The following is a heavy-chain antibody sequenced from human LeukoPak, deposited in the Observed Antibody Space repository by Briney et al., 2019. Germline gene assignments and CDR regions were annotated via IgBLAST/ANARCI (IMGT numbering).Heavy chain of an antibody. J-gene: IGHJ3*02. Sequence: ASVKVSCKASGYTFTGYYIHWVRQAPGQGLEWVGWIHPNSGGTGSARKFQGRVTITADKSTSTAYMELSSLRSEDTAVYYCARDPGFDIWGQGTMVTVSS. CDR2: IHPNSGGT. V-gene: IGHV1-2*02. CDR3: ARDPGFDI. CDR1: GYTFTGYY.